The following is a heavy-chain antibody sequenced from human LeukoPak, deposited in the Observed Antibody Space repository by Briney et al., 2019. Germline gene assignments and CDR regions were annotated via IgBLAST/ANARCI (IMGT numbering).Heavy chain of an antibody. D-gene: IGHD5-24*01. CDR3: ARPDGYNYEMYY. CDR1: GYTFINSY. V-gene: IGHV1-46*01. Sequence: GASVKVSCKASGYTFINSYIHWLRQAPGQGLEWMGIITPSAGSTSYAQKFQGRVTMTRDTSTSTVYMELSGLKSEDTAVYYCARPDGYNYEMYYWGQGTLVTVSS. CDR2: ITPSAGST. J-gene: IGHJ4*02.